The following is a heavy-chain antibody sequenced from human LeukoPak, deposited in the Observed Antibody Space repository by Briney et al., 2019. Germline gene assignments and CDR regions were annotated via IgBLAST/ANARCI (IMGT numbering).Heavy chain of an antibody. CDR2: ITGSGNP. CDR3: AKPTSSLAAAGFDC. D-gene: IGHD6-13*01. CDR1: GFTFSSYA. V-gene: IGHV3-23*01. Sequence: GGSLRLSCAASGFTFSSYAMSWVRQAPGKGLEWVSVITGSGNPYYADSVKGRFIISRDNSKNTLYLQMNSLKAEDTAVYYCAKPTSSLAAAGFDCWGQGTLVTVSS. J-gene: IGHJ4*02.